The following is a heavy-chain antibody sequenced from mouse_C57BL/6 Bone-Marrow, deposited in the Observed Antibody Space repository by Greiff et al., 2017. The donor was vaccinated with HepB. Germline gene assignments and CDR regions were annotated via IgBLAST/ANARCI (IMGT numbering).Heavy chain of an antibody. CDR2: IDPSDSET. V-gene: IGHV1-52*01. CDR3: ARTVDYYAVDY. J-gene: IGHJ4*01. CDR1: GYTFTSYW. D-gene: IGHD1-1*01. Sequence: QVQLKQPGAELVRPGSSVKLSCKASGYTFTSYWMHWVKQRPIQGLEWIGNIDPSDSETHYNQKFKDKATLTVDKSSSTAYMQLSSLTSEDSAVYYCARTVDYYAVDYWGQGTSVTVSS.